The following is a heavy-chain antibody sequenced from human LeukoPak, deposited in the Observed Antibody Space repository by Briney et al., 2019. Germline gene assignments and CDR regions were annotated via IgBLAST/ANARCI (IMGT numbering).Heavy chain of an antibody. Sequence: PSETLSLTCTGSGGSISSYYWSWIRQPAGKGLKWIGRIYTSGSTNYNPSLKSRVTISVDKSKNQFSLKLSSVTAADTAVYYCARGLGNYGYWGQGTLVTVSS. V-gene: IGHV4-4*07. J-gene: IGHJ4*02. D-gene: IGHD5-12*01. CDR1: GGSISSYY. CDR2: IYTSGST. CDR3: ARGLGNYGY.